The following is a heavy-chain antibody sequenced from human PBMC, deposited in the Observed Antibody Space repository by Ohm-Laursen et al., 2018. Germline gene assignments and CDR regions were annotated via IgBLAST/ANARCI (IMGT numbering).Heavy chain of an antibody. Sequence: SLRLSCAASGFTFSSYSMNWVRQAPGKGLEWVSSISSSSSYIYYADSVKGRFTISRDNAKNSLYLQMNSLRAEDTAIYYCARDPIDNNGYNPDYWGQGTLVTVSS. CDR3: ARDPIDNNGYNPDY. V-gene: IGHV3-21*01. CDR1: GFTFSSYS. CDR2: ISSSSSYI. D-gene: IGHD1-14*01. J-gene: IGHJ4*02.